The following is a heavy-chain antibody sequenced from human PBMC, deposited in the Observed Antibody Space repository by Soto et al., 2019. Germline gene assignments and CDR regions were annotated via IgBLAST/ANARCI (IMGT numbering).Heavy chain of an antibody. D-gene: IGHD3-22*01. V-gene: IGHV1-46*01. J-gene: IGHJ2*01. CDR1: GGTFSSYA. CDR2: INPSGGST. Sequence: ASVKVSCKASGGTFSSYAISWVRQAPGQGLEWMGIINPSGGSTSYAQKFQGRVTMTRDTSTSTVYMELSSLRSEDTAVYYCARPRPIYYDSSGRDWHFDLWGSGTLVTVSS. CDR3: ARPRPIYYDSSGRDWHFDL.